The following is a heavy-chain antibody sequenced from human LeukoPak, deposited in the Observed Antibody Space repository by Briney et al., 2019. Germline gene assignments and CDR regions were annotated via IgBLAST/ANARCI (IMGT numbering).Heavy chain of an antibody. D-gene: IGHD2-8*02. J-gene: IGHJ4*02. Sequence: SQTLSLTCTVSGASISSGDYYWSWIRQHPGKGLEWLGYIYYSGSTHYNPSLQSRLTISLDTSKNQFSLRVSSVTGGDTAVYFCARSLVRHDYLDCGGQGPVVSVSS. V-gene: IGHV4-31*03. CDR2: IYYSGST. CDR3: ARSLVRHDYLDC. CDR1: GASISSGDYY.